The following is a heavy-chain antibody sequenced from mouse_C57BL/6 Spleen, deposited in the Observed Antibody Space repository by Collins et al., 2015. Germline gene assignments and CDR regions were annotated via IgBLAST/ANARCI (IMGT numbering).Heavy chain of an antibody. Sequence: QIQLVQSGPELKKPGETVKISCKASGYTFTNYGMNWVKQAPGKGLKWMGWINTYTGEPTYADDFKGRFAFSLETSASTAYLQINNLKNEDMATYFCATTVVAYYAMDYWGQRTSVTVSS. CDR3: ATTVVAYYAMDY. J-gene: IGHJ4*01. V-gene: IGHV9-1*02. D-gene: IGHD1-1*01. CDR2: INTYTGEP. CDR1: GYTFTNYG.